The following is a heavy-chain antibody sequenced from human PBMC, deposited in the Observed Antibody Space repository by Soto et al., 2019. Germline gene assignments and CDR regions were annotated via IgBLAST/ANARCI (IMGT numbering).Heavy chain of an antibody. CDR1: GGSFSGYY. CDR2: INHSGST. Sequence: ETLSLTCAVYGGSFSGYYWSWIRQPPGKGLEWIGEINHSGSTNYNPSLKSRVTISVDTSKNQFSLKLSSVTAADTAVYYCARGSGYYFLREGLDYWGQGTLVTVSS. D-gene: IGHD3-22*01. CDR3: ARGSGYYFLREGLDY. V-gene: IGHV4-34*01. J-gene: IGHJ4*02.